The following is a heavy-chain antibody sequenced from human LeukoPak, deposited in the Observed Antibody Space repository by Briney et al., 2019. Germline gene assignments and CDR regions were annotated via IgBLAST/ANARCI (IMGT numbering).Heavy chain of an antibody. Sequence: GGSLRLSCAASGFTFSRYWMHWVRQAPGKGLVWVSRINSDGSSTNYADSMKGRFTFSRDNAKNTLFLQMDSLRAEDTAVYYCARPSEYCSSTTCSIDYWGQGTLDTVS. J-gene: IGHJ4*02. CDR3: ARPSEYCSSTTCSIDY. V-gene: IGHV3-74*01. D-gene: IGHD2-2*01. CDR2: INSDGSST. CDR1: GFTFSRYW.